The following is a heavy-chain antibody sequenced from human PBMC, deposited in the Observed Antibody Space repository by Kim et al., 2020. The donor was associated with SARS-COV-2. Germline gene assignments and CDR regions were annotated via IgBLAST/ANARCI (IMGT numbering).Heavy chain of an antibody. V-gene: IGHV3-9*01. CDR1: GFTFGDYA. CDR3: AKSSGTGYSSSWYYFDY. Sequence: GGSLRLSCAASGFTFGDYAMHWVRQAPGKGLEWVSGISWNSGSIGYADSVKGRFTISRDNAKNSLYLQMNSLRAEDTALYYCAKSSGTGYSSSWYYFDYWGQGTLVTVSS. J-gene: IGHJ4*02. CDR2: ISWNSGSI. D-gene: IGHD6-13*01.